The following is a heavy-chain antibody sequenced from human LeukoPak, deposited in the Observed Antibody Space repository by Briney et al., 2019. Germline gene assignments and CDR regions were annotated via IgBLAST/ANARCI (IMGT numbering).Heavy chain of an antibody. Sequence: GGSLRLSCAASGFTFSTYAMNWVRQAPGKGLEWVSSISGSATSIFYADSVKGRFTASRDNAKNTLYLQMNSLRAEDTAVYYCVRDVPHNWFDTWGQGALVTVSS. CDR1: GFTFSTYA. CDR2: ISGSATSI. V-gene: IGHV3-21*01. J-gene: IGHJ5*02. CDR3: VRDVPHNWFDT.